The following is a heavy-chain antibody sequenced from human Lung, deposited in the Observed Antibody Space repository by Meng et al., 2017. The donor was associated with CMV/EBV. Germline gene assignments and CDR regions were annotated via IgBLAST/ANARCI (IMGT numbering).Heavy chain of an antibody. J-gene: IGHJ3*02. CDR1: GFTFSSYW. V-gene: IGHV3-7*01. CDR2: IKQDGSKK. CDR3: ARDTGYDDVFDI. D-gene: IGHD5-12*01. Sequence: GESXETSLAASGFTFSSYWMSWVRQAPGKGLEWVANIKQDGSKKYYVDTVKGRFTISRDNAKNSLYLQMNSLRDEDTAVYYSARDTGYDDVFDIWGQGTLVTVSS.